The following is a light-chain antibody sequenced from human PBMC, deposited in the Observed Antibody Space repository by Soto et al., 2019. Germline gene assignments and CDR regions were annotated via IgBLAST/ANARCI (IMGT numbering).Light chain of an antibody. J-gene: IGKJ4*01. CDR2: ATS. V-gene: IGKV1-39*01. CDR1: QSISTF. Sequence: GDRVTITCRASQSISTFLNWYQQKPGKAPKLLIYATSSLHSGVPSRFSGSGSGTEFTLTISSLQPEDFATYYCQQANSFPLTFGGGTKVDIK. CDR3: QQANSFPLT.